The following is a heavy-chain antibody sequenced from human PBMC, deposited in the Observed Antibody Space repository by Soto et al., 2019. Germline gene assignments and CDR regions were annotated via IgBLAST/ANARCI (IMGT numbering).Heavy chain of an antibody. V-gene: IGHV3-9*01. CDR3: AKDSGSYYERGDNWFDP. J-gene: IGHJ5*02. D-gene: IGHD1-26*01. Sequence: GGSLRLSCAASGFTFDDYAMHWVRQAPGKGLEWVSGISWNSGSIGYADSVKGRFTISRDNAKNSLYLQMNSLRAEDTALYYCAKDSGSYYERGDNWFDPWGQGTLVTVSS. CDR2: ISWNSGSI. CDR1: GFTFDDYA.